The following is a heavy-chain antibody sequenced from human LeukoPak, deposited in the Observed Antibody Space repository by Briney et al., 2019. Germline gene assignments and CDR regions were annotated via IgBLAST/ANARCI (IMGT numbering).Heavy chain of an antibody. CDR2: INQDGTEK. V-gene: IGHV3-7*01. CDR3: ARVARYCSGGTCSWFDP. CDR1: GFILSSKW. Sequence: GGSLRLSCAASGFILSSKWMSWVRQAPGKGREWVANINQDGTEKYYVDSLKGRFTISRDNAKNSLYLQMNSLRADDTAVYYCARVARYCSGGTCSWFDPWGQGTLVTVSS. J-gene: IGHJ5*02. D-gene: IGHD2-15*01.